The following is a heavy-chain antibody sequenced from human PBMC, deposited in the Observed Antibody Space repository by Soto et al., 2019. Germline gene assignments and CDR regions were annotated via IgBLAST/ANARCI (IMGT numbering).Heavy chain of an antibody. CDR3: ARGPGGCGDFSLDY. CDR2: IYSGGST. D-gene: IGHD3-10*01. Sequence: QVQLQESGPGLVKPSETLSLSCGVSGGSISQYYWSWIRQPAGKGLEWIGRIYSGGSTNYNPSLESRVTMSVDTSNITCSMTLSSVTAADTAVYYCARGPGGCGDFSLDYWGQGTLVTVSS. V-gene: IGHV4-4*07. J-gene: IGHJ4*02. CDR1: GGSISQYY.